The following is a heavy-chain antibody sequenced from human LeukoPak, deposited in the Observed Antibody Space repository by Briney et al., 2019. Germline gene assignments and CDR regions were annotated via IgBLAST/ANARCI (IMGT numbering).Heavy chain of an antibody. CDR2: INHSGST. CDR3: ARGYDSSGYIYYYYYMDV. V-gene: IGHV4-34*01. D-gene: IGHD3-22*01. Sequence: PSETLSLTCAVSGDSISSDYWNWIRQPPGKGLEWIGEINHSGSTNYNPSLKSRVTISVDTSKNQFSLKLSSVTAADTAVYYCARGYDSSGYIYYYYYMDVWGKGTTVTVSS. CDR1: GDSISSDY. J-gene: IGHJ6*03.